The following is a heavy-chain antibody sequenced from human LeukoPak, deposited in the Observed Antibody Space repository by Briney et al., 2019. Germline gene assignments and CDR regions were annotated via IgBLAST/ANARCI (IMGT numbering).Heavy chain of an antibody. Sequence: GGSLRLSCAASGFTFSSYWMSWVRQAPGKGLEWVANIKQGGSEKYYVDSVKGRFTISRDNAKNSLYLQMNSLRAEDTAVYYCARSGWFDAFDIWGQGTMVTVSS. V-gene: IGHV3-7*01. CDR1: GFTFSSYW. J-gene: IGHJ3*02. CDR3: ARSGWFDAFDI. CDR2: IKQGGSEK. D-gene: IGHD6-19*01.